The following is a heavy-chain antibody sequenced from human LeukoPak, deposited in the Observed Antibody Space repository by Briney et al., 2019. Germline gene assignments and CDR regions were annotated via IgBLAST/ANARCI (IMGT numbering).Heavy chain of an antibody. V-gene: IGHV3-30*18. Sequence: GRSLRLSRAASGFTFSSYGMHWVRQAPGKGLEWVAVISYDGSNKYYADSVKGRFTISRDNSKNTLYLQMNSLRAEDTAVYYCAKSRRTTVTTMYFDLWGRGTLVTVSS. J-gene: IGHJ2*01. CDR3: AKSRRTTVTTMYFDL. CDR1: GFTFSSYG. D-gene: IGHD4-17*01. CDR2: ISYDGSNK.